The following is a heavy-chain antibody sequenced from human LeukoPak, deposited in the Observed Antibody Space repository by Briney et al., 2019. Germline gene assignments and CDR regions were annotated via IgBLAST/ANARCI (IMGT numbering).Heavy chain of an antibody. J-gene: IGHJ4*02. D-gene: IGHD2-2*01. CDR1: GGSISSGSYY. CDR3: ARLPFCGTTSCPFDY. CDR2: IHHGGST. V-gene: IGHV4-39*01. Sequence: SQTLSLTCTVSGGSISSGSYYWSWIRQPPGKGLEWIGAIHHGGSTYYNPSLKSRVTISVDTSKNQFSLKLSSVTAADTAFYYCARLPFCGTTSCPFDYWGQGTLVTVSS.